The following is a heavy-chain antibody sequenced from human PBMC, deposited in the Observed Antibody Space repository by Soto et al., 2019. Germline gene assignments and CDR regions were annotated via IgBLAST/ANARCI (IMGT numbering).Heavy chain of an antibody. Sequence: SETLSLTCAVYGGSFSGYYWSWIRQPPGKGLEWIGEINHSGSTNYNPSLKSRVTISVDTSKNQFSLKLSSVTAADTAVYYCARGRTRGDSWGQGTLVTVSS. D-gene: IGHD1-1*01. V-gene: IGHV4-34*01. CDR2: INHSGST. CDR3: ARGRTRGDS. J-gene: IGHJ4*02. CDR1: GGSFSGYY.